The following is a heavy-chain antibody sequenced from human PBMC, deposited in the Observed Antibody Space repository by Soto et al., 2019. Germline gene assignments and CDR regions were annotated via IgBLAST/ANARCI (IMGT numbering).Heavy chain of an antibody. CDR3: AKSPISIAAAGTVAFDY. V-gene: IGHV3-23*01. J-gene: IGHJ4*02. D-gene: IGHD6-13*01. Sequence: GGSLRLSCAASGFTLSSSSMHWVRQAPGKGLVWVSGISGNGSSTYYADSVKGRFTISRDNSKNTLYLQMNSLRAEDTAVYYCAKSPISIAAAGTVAFDYWGQGTLVTVSS. CDR1: GFTLSSSS. CDR2: ISGNGSST.